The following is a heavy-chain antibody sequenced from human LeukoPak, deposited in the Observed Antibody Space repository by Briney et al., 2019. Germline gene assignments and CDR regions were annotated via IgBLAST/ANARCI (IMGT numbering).Heavy chain of an antibody. CDR3: EATMKRIAVAGTFDY. J-gene: IGHJ4*02. V-gene: IGHV3-21*01. D-gene: IGHD6-19*01. Sequence: GGSLRLSCAASGFTFSSYSMNWVRQAPGKGLEWVSSISSSSSYIYYADSVKGRFTISGDNAKNSLYLQMNSLRAEDTAVYYCEATMKRIAVAGTFDYWGQGTLVTVSS. CDR1: GFTFSSYS. CDR2: ISSSSSYI.